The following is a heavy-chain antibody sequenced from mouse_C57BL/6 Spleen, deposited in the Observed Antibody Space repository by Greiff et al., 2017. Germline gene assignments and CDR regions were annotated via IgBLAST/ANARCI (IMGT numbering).Heavy chain of an antibody. V-gene: IGHV1-69*01. CDR2: IDPSDSYT. Sequence: QVQLQQPGAELVMPGASVKLSCKASCYTFTSYWMHWVKQRPGQGLEWIGEIDPSDSYTNYNQKFKGKSTLTVDKSSSTAYMQLSSLTSEDSAVYYCARTGTNAMDYWGQGTSVTVSS. CDR3: ARTGTNAMDY. J-gene: IGHJ4*01. CDR1: CYTFTSYW. D-gene: IGHD4-1*01.